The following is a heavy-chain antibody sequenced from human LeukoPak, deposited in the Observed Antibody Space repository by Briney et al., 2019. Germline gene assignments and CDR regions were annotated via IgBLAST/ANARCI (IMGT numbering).Heavy chain of an antibody. D-gene: IGHD3-10*01. V-gene: IGHV3-33*06. CDR1: GFAFSSFG. Sequence: GGSLRLSCAASGFAFSSFGMHWVRQAPGKGLEWVAVIWYDGTNKYYADSVKGRFTISRDNSKNTLYLQMNSLRADDTAVYYCAKRYSSSSGSYYGGRDFDYWGQGTLVTVSS. J-gene: IGHJ4*02. CDR2: IWYDGTNK. CDR3: AKRYSSSSGSYYGGRDFDY.